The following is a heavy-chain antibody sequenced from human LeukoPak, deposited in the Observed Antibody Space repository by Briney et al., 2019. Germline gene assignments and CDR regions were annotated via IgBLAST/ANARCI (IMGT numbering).Heavy chain of an antibody. CDR1: GYTFTGYY. CDR3: ARDYIAASGHFYYMDV. D-gene: IGHD6-13*01. CDR2: INPNSGGT. V-gene: IGHV1-2*02. Sequence: ASVKVSCKASGYTFTGYYMHWVRQAPGQGLERMGWINPNSGGTNYAQKFQGRVTMTRDTSISTAYMELSRLRSDDTAVYYCARDYIAASGHFYYMDVWGKGTTVTVSS. J-gene: IGHJ6*03.